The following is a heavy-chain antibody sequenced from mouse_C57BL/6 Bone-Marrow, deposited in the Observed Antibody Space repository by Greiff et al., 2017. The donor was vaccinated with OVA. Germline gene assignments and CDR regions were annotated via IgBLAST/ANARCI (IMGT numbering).Heavy chain of an antibody. CDR1: GYTFTSYW. D-gene: IGHD1-1*01. V-gene: IGHV1-69*01. J-gene: IGHJ2*01. CDR3: ATLIGWGFDY. Sequence: QVQLQQPGAELVMPGDSVTLSCKASGYTFTSYWLRWVKQRPGQGLEWIGEIDPSDSYTNYNPKFKGQSTLTVDKSASTAYMQLSSLTTEDSAVYYCATLIGWGFDYWGQGTTLTVSS. CDR2: IDPSDSYT.